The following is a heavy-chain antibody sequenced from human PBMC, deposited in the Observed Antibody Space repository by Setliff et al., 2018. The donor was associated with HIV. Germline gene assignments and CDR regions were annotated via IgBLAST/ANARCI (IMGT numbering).Heavy chain of an antibody. V-gene: IGHV5-51*01. CDR1: GYSFTNYW. D-gene: IGHD2-21*02. Sequence: GESLKISCKGSGYSFTNYWIGWVRQMPGKGLEWMGIIYPGDSGTRYSPSFQGQVTISADKSISTAYLQWSSLKASDTAMYYCARLSVVTATRIYYFDYWGQGTLVTVSS. CDR2: IYPGDSGT. CDR3: ARLSVVTATRIYYFDY. J-gene: IGHJ4*02.